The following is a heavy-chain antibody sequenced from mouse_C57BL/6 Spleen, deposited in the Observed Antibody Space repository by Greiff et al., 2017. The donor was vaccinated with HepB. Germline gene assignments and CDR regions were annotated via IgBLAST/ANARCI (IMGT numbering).Heavy chain of an antibody. CDR2: ISYDGSN. Sequence: EVKLMESGPGLVKPSQSLSLTCSVTGYSITSGYYWNWIRQFPGNKLEWMGYISYDGSNNYNPSLKNRISITRDTSKNQFFLKLNSVTTEDTATYYCARDGVGHYAMDYWGQGTSVTVSS. CDR1: GYSITSGYY. V-gene: IGHV3-6*01. CDR3: ARDGVGHYAMDY. J-gene: IGHJ4*01. D-gene: IGHD4-1*01.